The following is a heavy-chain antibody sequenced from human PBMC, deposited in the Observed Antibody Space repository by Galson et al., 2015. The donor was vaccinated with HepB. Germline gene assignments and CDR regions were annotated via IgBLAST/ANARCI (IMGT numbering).Heavy chain of an antibody. CDR2: IPFDGTTE. D-gene: IGHD3-22*01. CDR3: ARDLIPYDNSGYYYGLLDS. J-gene: IGHJ4*02. CDR1: GFTFSRNT. V-gene: IGHV3-30*04. Sequence: SLRLSCAASGFTFSRNTMHWVRQAPGKGLEWLALIPFDGTTEYYTNSVKGRFTVSRDNSKNTLLLQMDSLRAEDSAVYYCARDLIPYDNSGYYYGLLDSWGQGTLVTVSS.